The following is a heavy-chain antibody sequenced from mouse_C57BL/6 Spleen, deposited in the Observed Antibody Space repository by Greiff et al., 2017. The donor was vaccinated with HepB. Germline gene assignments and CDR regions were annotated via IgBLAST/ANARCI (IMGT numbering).Heavy chain of an antibody. D-gene: IGHD2-3*01. Sequence: QLQQPGAELVMPGASVKLSCKASGYTFTSYWMHWVKQRPGQGLEWIGEIDPSDSYTNYNQKFKGKSTLTVDKSSSTAYMQLSSLTSEDSAVYYCARSYDGYYGAGFAYWGQGTLVTVSA. J-gene: IGHJ3*01. CDR1: GYTFTSYW. CDR2: IDPSDSYT. CDR3: ARSYDGYYGAGFAY. V-gene: IGHV1-69*01.